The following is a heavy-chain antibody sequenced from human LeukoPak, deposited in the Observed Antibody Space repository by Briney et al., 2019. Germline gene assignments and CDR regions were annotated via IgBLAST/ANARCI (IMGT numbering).Heavy chain of an antibody. J-gene: IGHJ4*02. V-gene: IGHV4-34*01. Sequence: NPSETLSLTCAVYGGSFSGYYWSWIRQPPGKGLEWIGEINLSGSTKYNPALKSRVTISVDTSKNQFSLKLSSVTAAGTAVYYCARAYDSSGYCFDAWGQGTLVTVSS. D-gene: IGHD3-22*01. CDR1: GGSFSGYY. CDR2: INLSGST. CDR3: ARAYDSSGYCFDA.